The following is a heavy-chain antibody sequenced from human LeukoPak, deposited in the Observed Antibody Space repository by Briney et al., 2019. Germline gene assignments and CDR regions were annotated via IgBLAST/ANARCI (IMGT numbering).Heavy chain of an antibody. CDR3: ARDSIRQHLYYLDY. J-gene: IGHJ4*02. CDR1: GFTFSDYY. Sequence: GGSLRLSCAASGFTFSDYYMSWIRQAPGKGLEWVSYISSSGSTISYADSVKGRFTISRDNSKNTLYLQMNSLRPEDTAVYYCARDSIRQHLYYLDYWGQGTLVTVSS. V-gene: IGHV3-11*04. D-gene: IGHD2-2*02. CDR2: ISSSGSTI.